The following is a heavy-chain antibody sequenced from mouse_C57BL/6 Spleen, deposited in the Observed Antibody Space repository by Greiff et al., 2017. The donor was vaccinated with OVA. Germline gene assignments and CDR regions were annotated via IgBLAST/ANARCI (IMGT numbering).Heavy chain of an antibody. CDR3: TTRAVVFDY. J-gene: IGHJ2*01. V-gene: IGHV14-4*01. CDR1: GFNFKDDY. D-gene: IGHD1-1*01. Sequence: EVQLQQSGAELVRPGASVKLSCTASGFNFKDDYMHWVKQRPEQGLEWIGWIDPENGDTEYASKFQGKATITADTSSNTAYLQLSSLTSEDTAVYYCTTRAVVFDYWGQGTTLTVSS. CDR2: IDPENGDT.